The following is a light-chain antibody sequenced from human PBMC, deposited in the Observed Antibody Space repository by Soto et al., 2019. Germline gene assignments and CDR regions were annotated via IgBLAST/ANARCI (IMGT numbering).Light chain of an antibody. Sequence: QSALTQPASVSGSPGQSITISCTGTGSDVGSYNYVSWYQQHPGKAPKLIISDVSNRPSGVSNRFSGSKSGNTASLTISGLQAEDDADYYCGSYTYSSTYVFGTGTKVTVL. V-gene: IGLV2-14*01. CDR1: GSDVGSYNY. CDR3: GSYTYSSTYV. CDR2: DVS. J-gene: IGLJ1*01.